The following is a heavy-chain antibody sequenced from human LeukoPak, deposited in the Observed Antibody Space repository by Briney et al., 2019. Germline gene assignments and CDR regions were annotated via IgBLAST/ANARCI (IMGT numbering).Heavy chain of an antibody. J-gene: IGHJ4*02. CDR1: GGTFSSYA. D-gene: IGHD3-22*01. Sequence: SVKVSCKASGGTFSSYAISWVRQAPGQGLEWMGRIIPILGIANYAQKFQRRVTITADKSTSTAYMELSSLRSEDTAVYYCASNYYDSSGYSYYFDYWGQGTLVTVSS. CDR3: ASNYYDSSGYSYYFDY. CDR2: IIPILGIA. V-gene: IGHV1-69*04.